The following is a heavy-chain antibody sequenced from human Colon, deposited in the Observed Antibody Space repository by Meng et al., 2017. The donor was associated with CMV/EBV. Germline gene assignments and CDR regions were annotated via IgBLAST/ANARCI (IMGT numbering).Heavy chain of an antibody. D-gene: IGHD1-1*01. J-gene: IGHJ4*02. Sequence: ISNSSSSWGWIRQTPGKGLEWIANIYYTGITYYTPSLRSRVALSVDRSKNQFSLRLTSVTAADTAIYHCARQGTVVEAGTRASYFDYWGQGALVTVSS. CDR2: IYYTGIT. CDR3: ARQGTVVEAGTRASYFDY. CDR1: ISNSSSS. V-gene: IGHV4-39*01.